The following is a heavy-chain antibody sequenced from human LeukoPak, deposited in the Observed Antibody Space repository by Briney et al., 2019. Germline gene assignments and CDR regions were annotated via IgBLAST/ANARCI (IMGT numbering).Heavy chain of an antibody. Sequence: GGSLRLSCAASGFTFSSYAMSWVRQAPGKGLEWVSAISGSGGSTYYADSVKGRFTISRDNSKNTLYLQMNSLRAEDTAVYYCARDLGSSWYRDAFDIWGQGTMVTVSS. CDR3: ARDLGSSWYRDAFDI. J-gene: IGHJ3*02. V-gene: IGHV3-23*01. CDR2: ISGSGGST. CDR1: GFTFSSYA. D-gene: IGHD6-13*01.